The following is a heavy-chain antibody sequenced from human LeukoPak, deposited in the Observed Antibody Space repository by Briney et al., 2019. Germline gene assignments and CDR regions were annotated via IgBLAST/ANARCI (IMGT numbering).Heavy chain of an antibody. V-gene: IGHV1-69*13. Sequence: SVKVSCKPSGYTFIGFYIHWLRRAPGQGLEWMGGIIPIFGTANYAQKFQGRVTITADESTSTAYMELSSLRSEDTAVYYCARDRYYYDSSGYYFDYWGQGTLATVSS. J-gene: IGHJ4*02. CDR1: GYTFIGFY. D-gene: IGHD3-22*01. CDR3: ARDRYYYDSSGYYFDY. CDR2: IIPIFGTA.